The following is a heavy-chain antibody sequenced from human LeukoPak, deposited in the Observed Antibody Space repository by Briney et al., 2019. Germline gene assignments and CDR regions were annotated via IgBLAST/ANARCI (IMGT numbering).Heavy chain of an antibody. V-gene: IGHV1-46*01. J-gene: IGHJ4*02. CDR2: IIPRGGAT. D-gene: IGHD7-27*01. CDR3: ARDGSHWDFDS. Sequence: ASVKVSCKASGYMFINDYIHWVRQAPRQGLEWMGRIIPRGGATIYAQNFQGRLTVTRDTSTSTVLMELTSLRSEDTAVYYCARDGSHWDFDSWGQGTLVTVSS. CDR1: GYMFINDY.